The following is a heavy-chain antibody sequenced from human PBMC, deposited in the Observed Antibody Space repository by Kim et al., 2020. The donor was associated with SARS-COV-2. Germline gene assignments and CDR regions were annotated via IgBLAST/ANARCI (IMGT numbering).Heavy chain of an antibody. J-gene: IGHJ6*02. D-gene: IGHD3-9*01. V-gene: IGHV5-10-1*01. CDR1: GYSFTSYW. Sequence: GESLKISCKGSGYSFTSYWISWVRQMPGKGLEWMGRIDPSDSYTNYSPSFQGHVTISADKSISTAYLQWSSLKASDTAMYYCARQGDILTGYYNPYYYYGMDVWGQGTTVTVSS. CDR3: ARQGDILTGYYNPYYYYGMDV. CDR2: IDPSDSYT.